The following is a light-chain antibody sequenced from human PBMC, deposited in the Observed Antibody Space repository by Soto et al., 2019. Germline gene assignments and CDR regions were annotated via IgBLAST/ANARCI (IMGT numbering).Light chain of an antibody. J-gene: IGLJ3*02. CDR3: SSYTSSTTVV. V-gene: IGLV2-14*03. CDR1: SSEIGGYNY. CDR2: DVS. Sequence: QSALTQPASVSGSPGQSITISCTGTSSEIGGYNYVSWYQQHPGRAPKLMIHDVSARPSGVSNRFSGSKSGNTASLTISGLQGEDEADYSCSSYTSSTTVVFGGGTKLTVL.